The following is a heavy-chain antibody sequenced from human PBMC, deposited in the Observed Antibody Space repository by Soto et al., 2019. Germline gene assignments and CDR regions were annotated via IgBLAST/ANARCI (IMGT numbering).Heavy chain of an antibody. J-gene: IGHJ4*02. Sequence: GGSLRLSCAASGFTFSSYWMSWVRQAPGKGLEWVANIKQDGSEKYYVDSVKGRFTISRDNAKNSLYLQMNSLRAEDTAVYYCARDSLPYSSSPFDYWGQGTLVTVSS. CDR1: GFTFSSYW. D-gene: IGHD6-13*01. V-gene: IGHV3-7*01. CDR2: IKQDGSEK. CDR3: ARDSLPYSSSPFDY.